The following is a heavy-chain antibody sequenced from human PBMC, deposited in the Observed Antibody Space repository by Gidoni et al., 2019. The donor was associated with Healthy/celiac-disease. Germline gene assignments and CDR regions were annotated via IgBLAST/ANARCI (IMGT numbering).Heavy chain of an antibody. Sequence: QVQLVQSGAEVKKPGASVKVSCKASGYTFTSYAMHWVRQAPGQRLEWMGWINAGNGNTKYSQKFQGRGTIARDTSASTAYMELSSLRSEDTAVYYCARSFRAYCGGDCYSPFDYWGQGTLVTVSS. CDR2: INAGNGNT. V-gene: IGHV1-3*01. CDR3: ARSFRAYCGGDCYSPFDY. D-gene: IGHD2-21*01. J-gene: IGHJ4*02. CDR1: GYTFTSYA.